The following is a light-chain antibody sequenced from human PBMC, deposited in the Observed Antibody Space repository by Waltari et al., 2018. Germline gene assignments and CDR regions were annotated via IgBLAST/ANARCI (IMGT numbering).Light chain of an antibody. J-gene: IGLJ3*02. CDR1: RSDLGGYNY. Sequence: QSALTQPASVSGSPGQSITISCTGTRSDLGGYNYVSWYQQHPGKAPKLMIYNVDNRPSGVSNRFSGSKSGNTASLTISGLQADDEADYYCTSYARISWVFGGGTKLSVL. CDR2: NVD. CDR3: TSYARISWV. V-gene: IGLV2-14*03.